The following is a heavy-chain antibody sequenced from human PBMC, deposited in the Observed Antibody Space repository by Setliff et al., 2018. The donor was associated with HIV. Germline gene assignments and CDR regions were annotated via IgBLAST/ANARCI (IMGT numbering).Heavy chain of an antibody. CDR3: ARDRYYYDSSGYYYSDY. CDR1: GFIFDDYA. J-gene: IGHJ4*02. D-gene: IGHD3-22*01. V-gene: IGHV3-20*04. CDR2: ISRDGGDT. Sequence: PGGSLRLSCAASGFIFDDYAMSWVRQVPGKGLEWLSAISRDGGDTDYADSVRGRFTVSRDNAKNSLYLQMDSLRAADTALYYCARDRYYYDSSGYYYSDYWSLGTLVTVSS.